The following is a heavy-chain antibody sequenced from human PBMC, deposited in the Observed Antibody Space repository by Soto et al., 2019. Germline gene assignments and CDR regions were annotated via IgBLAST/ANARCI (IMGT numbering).Heavy chain of an antibody. J-gene: IGHJ5*02. V-gene: IGHV3-30*18. Sequence: QVQLVESGGGVVQPGRSLRLSCAASGFTFSSYGMHWVRQAPGKGLEWVAVISYDGSNKYDADSVKGRFTISRDNSKNTLYLQMNRLRAEDTAVYYCAKGRAITIFGGEVDPWGQGTLVTVSS. CDR1: GFTFSSYG. D-gene: IGHD3-3*01. CDR2: ISYDGSNK. CDR3: AKGRAITIFGGEVDP.